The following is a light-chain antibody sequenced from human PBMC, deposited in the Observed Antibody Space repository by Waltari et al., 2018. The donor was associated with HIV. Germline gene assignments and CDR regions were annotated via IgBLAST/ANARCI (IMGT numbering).Light chain of an antibody. CDR3: SSYTSTSTVYV. CDR2: DVS. J-gene: IGLJ1*01. CDR1: SRDVGGYNS. Sequence: QSALTHPASVSGSPGQSITISCTGTSRDVGGYNSVSWYQLHPGKAPKLMIYDVSNRPSGVSNRFSGSKSDNPASLTISGLQAEDEADYYCSSYTSTSTVYVFGTGTEVTVL. V-gene: IGLV2-14*03.